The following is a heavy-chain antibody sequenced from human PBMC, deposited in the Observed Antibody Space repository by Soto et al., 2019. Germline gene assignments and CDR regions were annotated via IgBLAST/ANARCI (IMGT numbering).Heavy chain of an antibody. V-gene: IGHV6-1*01. J-gene: IGHJ5*02. Sequence: SQTLSLTCVISGDSVSSNTASWNWIRQSPSRGLEWLGRTYFRSKWYNDYAASVKSRIIINPDTSNNQFSLQLNSVTPEDTAVYLCAKGDNLGPKTGYAFDPWGQGIMVTVSS. CDR1: GDSVSSNTAS. CDR3: AKGDNLGPKTGYAFDP. CDR2: TYFRSKWYN. D-gene: IGHD5-12*01.